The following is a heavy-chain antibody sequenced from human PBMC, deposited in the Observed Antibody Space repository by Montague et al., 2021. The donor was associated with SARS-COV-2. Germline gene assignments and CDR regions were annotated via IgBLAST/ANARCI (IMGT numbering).Heavy chain of an antibody. V-gene: IGHV3-74*01. D-gene: IGHD1-26*01. CDR1: GFTFSTYW. Sequence: SRRLSCAASGFTFSTYWMFWVRQAPGKGLVWSSHINSDGSSTSYADSVEGRFTISRDNAKNTLYLQMNSLRVEDTAVYYCVRAPGSYSAFDLWGQGTMVTVSS. J-gene: IGHJ3*01. CDR3: VRAPGSYSAFDL. CDR2: INSDGSST.